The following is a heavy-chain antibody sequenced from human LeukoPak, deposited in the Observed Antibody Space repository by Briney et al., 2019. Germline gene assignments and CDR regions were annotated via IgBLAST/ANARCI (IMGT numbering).Heavy chain of an antibody. D-gene: IGHD3-16*02. J-gene: IGHJ4*02. CDR3: ARRYYDYVWGSYQFDY. CDR1: GFTFSSYS. V-gene: IGHV3-21*01. CDR2: ISSSSSYI. Sequence: GGSLRLSCAASGFTFSSYSMNWVRQAPGKGLEWVSSISSSSSYIYYADSVKGRFTISRDNAKNSLYLQMNSLRAEDTAVYYCARRYYDYVWGSYQFDYWGQGTLVTVSS.